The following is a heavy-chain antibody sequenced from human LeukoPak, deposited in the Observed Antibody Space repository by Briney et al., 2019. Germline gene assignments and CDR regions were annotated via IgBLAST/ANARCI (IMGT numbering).Heavy chain of an antibody. CDR2: IKEDGSET. J-gene: IGHJ4*02. CDR1: GFTLSGYW. CDR3: AKGAGSGSYYNLVFDY. V-gene: IGHV3-7*03. Sequence: GGSLRLSCAASGFTLSGYWMSWVRQAPGKGLEWVANIKEDGSETYYVDSVKGRFTISRDNSKNTLYLQMNSLRAEDTAVYYCAKGAGSGSYYNLVFDYWGQGTLVTVSS. D-gene: IGHD3-10*01.